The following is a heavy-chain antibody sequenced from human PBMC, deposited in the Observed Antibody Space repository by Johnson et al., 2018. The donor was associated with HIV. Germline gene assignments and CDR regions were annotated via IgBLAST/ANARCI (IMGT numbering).Heavy chain of an antibody. D-gene: IGHD2-2*02. CDR3: ATRDPTYRPGVFDI. CDR2: IKQDGSEK. Sequence: EVQLVESGGGLVQPGGSLRLSCAASAFTFSSYWMSWVRQAPGKGLEWVANIKQDGSEKYYVDSVKGRFTISRDNAKNSLFLQMNSLRAEDMAVYYCATRDPTYRPGVFDIWGQGTMVTVSS. J-gene: IGHJ3*02. V-gene: IGHV3-7*01. CDR1: AFTFSSYW.